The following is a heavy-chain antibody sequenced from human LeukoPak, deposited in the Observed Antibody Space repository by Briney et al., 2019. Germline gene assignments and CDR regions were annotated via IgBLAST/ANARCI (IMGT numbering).Heavy chain of an antibody. CDR1: GYTFTSYY. J-gene: IGHJ4*02. CDR2: INPSGVTT. Sequence: ASVKVSCKASGYTFTSYYMHWVRQAPGQGLEWMGIINPSGVTTNYAQKFQGRVTMTRDTSTSTVYMELSSLTSEDTAVYYCARDPYDSRVYYYFDYWGRGTLVTVS. CDR3: ARDPYDSRVYYYFDY. V-gene: IGHV1-46*01. D-gene: IGHD3-22*01.